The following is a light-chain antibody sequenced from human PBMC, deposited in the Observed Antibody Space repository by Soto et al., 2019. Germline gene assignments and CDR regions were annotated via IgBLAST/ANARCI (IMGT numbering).Light chain of an antibody. CDR1: QSVTTN. V-gene: IGKV3-20*01. Sequence: EIVLTQSPGTLSVSPGERVTFSCRASQSVTTNLAWYQHKPGQSPRLLISGASTGASGIPPRFSGSGSGTDFTLTISSLEPEDFAVYYCQQYGGSPITFGQGTRLEIK. J-gene: IGKJ5*01. CDR2: GAS. CDR3: QQYGGSPIT.